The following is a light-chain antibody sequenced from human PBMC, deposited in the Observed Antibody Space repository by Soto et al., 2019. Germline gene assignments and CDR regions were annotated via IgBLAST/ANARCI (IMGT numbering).Light chain of an antibody. CDR2: GNN. CDR1: SSNSGAGYD. Sequence: QSVLTQPPSVSGAPGQRVTISCTGSSSNSGAGYDVHWYQQLPGTAPKLLIYGNNNRPSGVPDRFSGSKSGTSASLAITGLQAEDEADYYYQSYDSSLSGWVFGGGTKLTVL. V-gene: IGLV1-40*01. J-gene: IGLJ3*02. CDR3: QSYDSSLSGWV.